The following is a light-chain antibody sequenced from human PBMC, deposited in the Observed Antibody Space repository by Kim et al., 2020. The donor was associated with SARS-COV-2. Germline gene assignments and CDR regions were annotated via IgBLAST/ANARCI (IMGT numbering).Light chain of an antibody. CDR2: AAS. Sequence: DIQMTQSPSSLSAYVGDGVTITCRASQTINYHLNWYQQRPGEDPNILIYAASSLQSGGPTRFSGSGSGTDFTLTISSLQPEDSATYSCQETYSVPQIFGGGTKVDIK. CDR3: QETYSVPQI. CDR1: QTINYH. J-gene: IGKJ4*01. V-gene: IGKV1-39*01.